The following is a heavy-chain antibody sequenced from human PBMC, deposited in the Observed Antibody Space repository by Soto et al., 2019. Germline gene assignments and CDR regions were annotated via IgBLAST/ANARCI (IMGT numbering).Heavy chain of an antibody. D-gene: IGHD3-3*02. CDR1: GFTFSSYG. V-gene: IGHV3-30*03. J-gene: IGHJ4*01. Sequence: GGSLRLSCAASGFTFSSYGMHWVRQAPGKGLEWVAVISYDGSNKYYADSVKGRFTISRDNPKNTLYLQMNSLSAEDTAVYYCVTHLWNYWGQGTLVTVSS. CDR2: ISYDGSNK. CDR3: VTHLWNY.